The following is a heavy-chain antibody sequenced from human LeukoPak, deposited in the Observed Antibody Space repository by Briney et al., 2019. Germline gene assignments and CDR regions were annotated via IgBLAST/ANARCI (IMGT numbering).Heavy chain of an antibody. CDR3: AITSAPYYYYGMDV. D-gene: IGHD6-6*01. CDR2: INPNSGGT. CDR1: GYTFTGYY. Sequence: ASVKVSCKASGYTFTGYYMHWVRQAPGQGLEWMGWINPNSGGTNYAQKFQGWVTMTRDTSISTAYMELSRLGSDDTAVYYCAITSAPYYYYGMDVWGQGTTVTVSS. J-gene: IGHJ6*02. V-gene: IGHV1-2*04.